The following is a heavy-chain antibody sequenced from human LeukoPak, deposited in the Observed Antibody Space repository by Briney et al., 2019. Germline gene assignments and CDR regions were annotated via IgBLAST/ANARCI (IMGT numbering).Heavy chain of an antibody. D-gene: IGHD1-26*01. J-gene: IGHJ6*03. Sequence: TSETLSLTCAVYGGSFSGYYWSWIRQPPGKGLEWIGEINHSGSTNYNPSLKSRVTISVDTSKNQFSLKLSSVTAADTAVYYCARVSGSYYVDYYYYMDVWGKGTTVTVSS. CDR1: GGSFSGYY. V-gene: IGHV4-34*01. CDR2: INHSGST. CDR3: ARVSGSYYVDYYYYMDV.